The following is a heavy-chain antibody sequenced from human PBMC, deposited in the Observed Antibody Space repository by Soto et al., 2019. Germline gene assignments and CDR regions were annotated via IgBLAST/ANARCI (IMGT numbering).Heavy chain of an antibody. CDR3: AKSFSSNWYDYFDY. V-gene: IGHV3-23*01. CDR1: GITFSTYA. J-gene: IGHJ4*02. D-gene: IGHD6-13*01. Sequence: GGSLRLSCAASGITFSTYAMSWVRQAPGEGLEWVSAISGSGGSTYYADSVKGRFTISRDKSKNTLYLQMNSLRAEDTALYYCAKSFSSNWYDYFDYWGQGRLVTVSS. CDR2: ISGSGGST.